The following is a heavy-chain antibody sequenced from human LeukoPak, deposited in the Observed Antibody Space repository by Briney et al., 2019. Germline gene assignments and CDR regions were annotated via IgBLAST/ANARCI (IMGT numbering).Heavy chain of an antibody. CDR3: ARGVFGPYYDFWSGYSRYFDY. J-gene: IGHJ4*02. D-gene: IGHD3-3*01. CDR2: MIPNSGNT. CDR1: GYTFTSYD. V-gene: IGHV1-8*03. Sequence: ASVKVSCKASGYTFTSYDINWVRQATGQGLEWMGWMIPNSGNTGYAQKFQGRVTITRNTSISTAYMELSSLRSEDTAVYYCARGVFGPYYDFWSGYSRYFDYWGQGTLVTVSS.